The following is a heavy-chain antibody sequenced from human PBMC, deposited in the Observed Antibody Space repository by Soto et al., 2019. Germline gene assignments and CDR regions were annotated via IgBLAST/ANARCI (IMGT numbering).Heavy chain of an antibody. J-gene: IGHJ4*02. CDR1: GFTFSSYA. CDR2: ISGSGGST. Sequence: EVQLLESGGGLVQPGGSLRLSCAASGFTFSSYAMSWVRQAPGKGLEWVSAISGSGGSTYYADSVKGRFTISRDNSKNTLYLQMNSLRAEDTAVYYCAKGHPDYDILTGYYHFDYWGQGTLVTVSS. D-gene: IGHD3-9*01. V-gene: IGHV3-23*01. CDR3: AKGHPDYDILTGYYHFDY.